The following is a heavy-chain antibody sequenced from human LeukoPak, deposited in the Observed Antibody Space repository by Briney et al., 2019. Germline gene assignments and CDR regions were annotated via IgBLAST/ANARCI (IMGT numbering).Heavy chain of an antibody. CDR2: ISAYNGNT. D-gene: IGHD3-22*01. CDR1: GYTFTSYG. Sequence: GASVNVSCKASGYTFTSYGISWVRQAPGQGLEWMGWISAYNGNTNYAQKLQGRVTMTTDTSTSTAYMELRSLRSDDTAVYYCARALGDSSGYFHFDYWGQGTLVTVSS. V-gene: IGHV1-18*01. J-gene: IGHJ4*02. CDR3: ARALGDSSGYFHFDY.